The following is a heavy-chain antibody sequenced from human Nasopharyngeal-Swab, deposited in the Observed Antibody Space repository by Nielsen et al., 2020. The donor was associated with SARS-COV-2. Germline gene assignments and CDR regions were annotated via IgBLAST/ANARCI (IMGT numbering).Heavy chain of an antibody. J-gene: IGHJ4*02. V-gene: IGHV1-69*01. CDR2: IIPIFGTA. Sequence: WVRQAPGQGLEWMGGIIPIFGTANYAQKFQGRVTITADESTRTAYMKLSSLRSEDTAMYYCAREGAHYYDSSGYFSHDYWGQGTLVTVSS. D-gene: IGHD3-22*01. CDR3: AREGAHYYDSSGYFSHDY.